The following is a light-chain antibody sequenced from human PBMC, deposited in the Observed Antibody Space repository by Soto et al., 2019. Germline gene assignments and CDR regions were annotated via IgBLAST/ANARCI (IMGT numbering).Light chain of an antibody. Sequence: QSVLTQPASVSGSPGQSITISCTGTSSDVGSYNLVSWYQQLPGKAPKVMIYEFSKRPSGVSNRFSGSKSGNTASLTISGLQAEDEADYYCCSYAGSSTHVFGTGTKLTVL. CDR1: SSDVGSYNL. V-gene: IGLV2-23*02. CDR2: EFS. CDR3: CSYAGSSTHV. J-gene: IGLJ1*01.